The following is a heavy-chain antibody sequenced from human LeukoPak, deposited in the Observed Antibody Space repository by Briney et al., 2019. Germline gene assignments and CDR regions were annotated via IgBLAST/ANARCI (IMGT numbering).Heavy chain of an antibody. J-gene: IGHJ4*02. D-gene: IGHD1-26*01. CDR3: AKVSGSYYRSDY. V-gene: IGHV3-23*01. Sequence: GGSLRLSCAASGFTFSSYAMSWVRQAPGRGLEWVSAISGSGGSTYYADSVKGRFTISRDNSKNTLYLQMNSLRAEDTAVYYCAKVSGSYYRSDYWGQGTLVTVSS. CDR2: ISGSGGST. CDR1: GFTFSSYA.